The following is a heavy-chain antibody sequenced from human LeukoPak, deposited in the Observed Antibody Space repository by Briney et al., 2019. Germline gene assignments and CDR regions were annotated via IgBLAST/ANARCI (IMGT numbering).Heavy chain of an antibody. CDR3: ARRHYDSSGYSFDY. CDR2: ITTGGPNT. Sequence: PGGSLRLSCTASGFTFSSYTMSWVRQAPGKGLKWVSTITTGGPNTYYADSVKGRFTVSRDDSKNTLYLQMNSLRAEDTAVYYCARRHYDSSGYSFDYWGQGTLVTVSS. J-gene: IGHJ4*02. CDR1: GFTFSSYT. V-gene: IGHV3-23*01. D-gene: IGHD3-22*01.